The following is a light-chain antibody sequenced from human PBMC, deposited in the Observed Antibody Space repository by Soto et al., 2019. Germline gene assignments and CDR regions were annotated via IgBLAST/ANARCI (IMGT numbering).Light chain of an antibody. V-gene: IGLV2-14*03. CDR3: SSYTSSSTLV. Sequence: QSALTQPASVSGSPGQSITISCTGTSSDVGGYTYVSWYQQHPGKAPKLIIYDVSNRPSGVSNRFSGSKSGNTASLTISGLQAEDEADYYCSSYTSSSTLVFGGGTKVTAL. CDR2: DVS. CDR1: SSDVGGYTY. J-gene: IGLJ2*01.